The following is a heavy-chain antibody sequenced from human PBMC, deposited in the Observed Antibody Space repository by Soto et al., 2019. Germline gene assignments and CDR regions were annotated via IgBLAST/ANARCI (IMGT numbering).Heavy chain of an antibody. V-gene: IGHV4-31*03. CDR1: GGSISSGDYY. CDR3: ARWWSGSRQGFDP. Sequence: QVQLQESGPGLVKPSQTLSLTCTVSGGSISSGDYYWSWIRQHPGKGLEWIGYIYYSGSTYYNPSLKIRVTIPVDTSKNQFSLKLSSVTAADTAVYYCARWWSGSRQGFDPWGQGTLVTVSS. J-gene: IGHJ5*02. D-gene: IGHD3-3*01. CDR2: IYYSGST.